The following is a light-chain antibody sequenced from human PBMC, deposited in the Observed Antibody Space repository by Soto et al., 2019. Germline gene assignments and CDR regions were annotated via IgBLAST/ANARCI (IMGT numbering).Light chain of an antibody. V-gene: IGKV1-5*03. CDR1: QGISSW. CDR2: KAS. CDR3: QHYNSYSEA. J-gene: IGKJ1*01. Sequence: IQLTQSPSSLSASVGDRVTITCRASQGISSWLARYQQKPGKAPKLLIYKASTLKSGVPSRFSGSGSGTEFTLTISSLQPDDFATYYCQHYNSYSEAFGQGTKVDIK.